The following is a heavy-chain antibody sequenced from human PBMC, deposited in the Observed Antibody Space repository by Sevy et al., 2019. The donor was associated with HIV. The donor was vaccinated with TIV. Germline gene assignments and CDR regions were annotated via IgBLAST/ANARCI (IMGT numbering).Heavy chain of an antibody. CDR3: ARDGGYDSRGYDLSNY. D-gene: IGHD3-22*01. Sequence: GGSLRLSCAASGFTFNTYAMHWVRQAPGKGLEWVAVISYDGSNTYYADSVKGRFTISRDSSKNTLYLQMNSLRAEDTAVYFCARDGGYDSRGYDLSNYWGQGTLLTVSS. CDR1: GFTFNTYA. J-gene: IGHJ4*02. V-gene: IGHV3-30-3*01. CDR2: ISYDGSNT.